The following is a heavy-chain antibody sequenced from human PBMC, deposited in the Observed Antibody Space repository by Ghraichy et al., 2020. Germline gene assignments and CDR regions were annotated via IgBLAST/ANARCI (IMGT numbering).Heavy chain of an antibody. CDR1: GFSLSTRGVG. CDR3: AHSTYDYVWGSNRYTDPFDY. Sequence: SGPTLVKPTQTLTLTCTFSGFSLSTRGVGVGWSRQPPGKAPDWLALIYWDDDKRYSPSLKSRLTITKDTSKNQVVLTMTNMDPVDTATYYCAHSTYDYVWGSNRYTDPFDYWGQGTLVTVSS. V-gene: IGHV2-5*02. J-gene: IGHJ4*02. D-gene: IGHD3-16*02. CDR2: IYWDDDK.